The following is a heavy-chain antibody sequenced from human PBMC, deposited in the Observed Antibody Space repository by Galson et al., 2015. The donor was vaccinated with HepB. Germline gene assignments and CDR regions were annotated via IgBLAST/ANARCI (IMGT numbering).Heavy chain of an antibody. Sequence: SVKVSCKASGYNFNVYYIHWVRQAPGQGLEWLGRIDPDSGGTDYAQKFQGRVTMTSDTSISTAYMELSRLRSDDTAFYYCAREYDYVWGSSPSGNYYYAMDVWVQGTTVIVSS. D-gene: IGHD3-16*01. CDR3: AREYDYVWGSSPSGNYYYAMDV. CDR1: GYNFNVYY. CDR2: IDPDSGGT. V-gene: IGHV1-2*06. J-gene: IGHJ6*02.